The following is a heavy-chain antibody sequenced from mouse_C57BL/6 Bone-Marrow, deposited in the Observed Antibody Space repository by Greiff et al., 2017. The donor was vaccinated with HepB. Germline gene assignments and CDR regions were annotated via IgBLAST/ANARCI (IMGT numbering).Heavy chain of an antibody. CDR2: ISDGGSYT. Sequence: EVKLVESGGGLVKPGGSLKLSCAASGFTFSSYAMSWVRQTPEKRLEWVATISDGGSYTYYPDNVKGRFTISRDNAKNNLYLQMSHLKSEEKAMYYCARGDYWGQGTTLTVSS. J-gene: IGHJ2*01. CDR1: GFTFSSYA. V-gene: IGHV5-4*03. CDR3: ARGDY.